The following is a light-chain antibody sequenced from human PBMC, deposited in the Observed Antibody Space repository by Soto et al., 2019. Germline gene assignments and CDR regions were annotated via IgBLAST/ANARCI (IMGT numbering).Light chain of an antibody. V-gene: IGKV3-20*01. J-gene: IGKJ5*01. CDR2: GAS. CDR3: QQYDNSTIT. CDR1: QSLXSSY. Sequence: DIVLTQSPGTLSLSPGERATLSCRASQSLXSSYLAWYWQNPGQAPCLLXYGASSRATGIPDRLSGTGSGTDFTLTINRLEPEYFAVYYCQQYDNSTITFGQGTRLEIK.